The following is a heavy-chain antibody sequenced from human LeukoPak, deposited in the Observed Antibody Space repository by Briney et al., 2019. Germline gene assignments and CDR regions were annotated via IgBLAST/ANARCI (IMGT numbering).Heavy chain of an antibody. V-gene: IGHV3-48*03. D-gene: IGHD6-25*01. Sequence: GGSLRLSCAASGFTFSSYEMNWVRQAPGKGLEWVSYISSSSNTMYYADSVKGRFTISRDNAKNSLYLQMNSLRAGDTAVYYCAREATSSSGCYIDYWGQGTLVTVSS. CDR3: AREATSSSGCYIDY. J-gene: IGHJ4*02. CDR1: GFTFSSYE. CDR2: ISSSSNTM.